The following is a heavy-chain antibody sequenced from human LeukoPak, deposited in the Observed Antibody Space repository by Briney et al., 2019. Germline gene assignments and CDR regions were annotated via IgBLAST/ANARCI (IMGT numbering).Heavy chain of an antibody. J-gene: IGHJ4*03. Sequence: GGSLRLSCAASGFTFSSYEINWVRQAPGKGLEWVAHISGGGSTFYYAESVKGRFTISRDNPKNSLYLQMNSLTVEDTAIYYCTRDGLGSSCYIDFWGQGNLVTVSS. V-gene: IGHV3-48*03. CDR3: TRDGLGSSCYIDF. D-gene: IGHD6-13*01. CDR1: GFTFSSYE. CDR2: ISGGGSTF.